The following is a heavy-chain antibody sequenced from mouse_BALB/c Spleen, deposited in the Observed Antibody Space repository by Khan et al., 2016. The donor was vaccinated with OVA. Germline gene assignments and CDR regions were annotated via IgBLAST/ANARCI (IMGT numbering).Heavy chain of an antibody. CDR3: ARSGQLGLRGGFTY. CDR2: INPSNDYT. CDR1: GYTFTTYT. D-gene: IGHD3-2*01. Sequence: QVQLKQSGAELVRPGASVKMSCKTSGYTFTTYTLHWVKQRPGRSLEWIGHINPSNDYTNYNQKFKDKSTLTADKSSSTAYMQLSSLTSEDSAVYYCARSGQLGLRGGFTYWGQGTLVTVSA. J-gene: IGHJ3*01. V-gene: IGHV1-4*01.